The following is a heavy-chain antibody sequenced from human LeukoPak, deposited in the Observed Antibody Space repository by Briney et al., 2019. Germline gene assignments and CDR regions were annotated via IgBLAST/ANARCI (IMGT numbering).Heavy chain of an antibody. V-gene: IGHV4-59*01. D-gene: IGHD2-15*01. J-gene: IGHJ5*02. Sequence: SETLSLTCTVSGGSISSYYWSWIRQPPGKGLEWIGYIYYSGSTNYNPSLKSRVTISVDTSKNQFSLKLSSVTAADTAVYYCARGVLSCSGGSCYDWFDPWGQGTLVTVPS. CDR1: GGSISSYY. CDR2: IYYSGST. CDR3: ARGVLSCSGGSCYDWFDP.